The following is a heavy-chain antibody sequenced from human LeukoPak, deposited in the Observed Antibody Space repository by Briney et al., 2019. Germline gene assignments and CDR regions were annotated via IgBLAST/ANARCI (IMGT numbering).Heavy chain of an antibody. Sequence: SETLSLTCTVSGGSIGSGSYYWSWIRQPAGKGLEWIGRIYTSGSTNYNPSLESRVTISVDTSKNQFSLKLSSVTASDTAVYYCAGLLGYCSGTSCYRGFDYWGQGTLVTVSS. CDR3: AGLLGYCSGTSCYRGFDY. D-gene: IGHD2-2*02. V-gene: IGHV4-61*02. CDR2: IYTSGST. J-gene: IGHJ4*02. CDR1: GGSIGSGSYY.